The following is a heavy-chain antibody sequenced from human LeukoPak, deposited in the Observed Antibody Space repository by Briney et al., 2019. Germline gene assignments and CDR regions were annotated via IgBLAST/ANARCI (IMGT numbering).Heavy chain of an antibody. J-gene: IGHJ4*02. CDR2: IDPNSGGT. V-gene: IGHV1-2*02. CDR1: GYTFTAYY. Sequence: ASVKVSCKASGYTFTAYYMHWVRQAPGQGLEWMGWIDPNSGGTDYAQKFQGRVTMTRDTSIATAYMDLSRLISDDTAVYYCARDREGLAYFDFWGQGTLVTVSS. CDR3: ARDREGLAYFDF. D-gene: IGHD3/OR15-3a*01.